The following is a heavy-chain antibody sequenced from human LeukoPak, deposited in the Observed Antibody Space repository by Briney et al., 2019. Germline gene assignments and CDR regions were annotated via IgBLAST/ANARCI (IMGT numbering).Heavy chain of an antibody. CDR2: INPNSGGT. J-gene: IGHJ6*02. D-gene: IGHD3-3*01. V-gene: IGHV1-2*02. CDR1: GYTFTGCY. Sequence: ASVKVSCKASGYTFTGCYMHWVRQAPGQGLEWMGWINPNSGGTNYAQKFQGRVTMTRDTSISTAYMELSRLRSDDTAVYYCARPPLEWLFSDYYYGMDVWGQGTTVTVSS. CDR3: ARPPLEWLFSDYYYGMDV.